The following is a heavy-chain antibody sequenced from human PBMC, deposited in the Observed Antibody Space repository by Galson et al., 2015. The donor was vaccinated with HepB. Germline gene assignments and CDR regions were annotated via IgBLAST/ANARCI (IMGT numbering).Heavy chain of an antibody. CDR3: ARHGGYNDYDFLRS. CDR1: GNSFNNQW. Sequence: QSGAEVKKSGDSLKISCKDSGNSFNNQWIGWVRQTPGKGLEWMGIIYPDDSDIRYNPAVKGRVTISADTSINTAYLQWSSLRASDSAIYFCARHGGYNDYDFLRSWGQGTRVTVSS. V-gene: IGHV5-51*01. J-gene: IGHJ4*02. D-gene: IGHD5-12*01. CDR2: IYPDDSDI.